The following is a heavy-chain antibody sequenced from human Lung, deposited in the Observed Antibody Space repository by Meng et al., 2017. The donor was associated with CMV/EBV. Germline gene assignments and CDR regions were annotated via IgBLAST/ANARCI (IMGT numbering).Heavy chain of an antibody. CDR3: ASRATGYSSSYIDY. D-gene: IGHD6-6*01. Sequence: GGSXRLXXAASGFTFSDYYMSWIRQAPGKGLEWVSYISSSGSTIYYADSVKGRFTISRDNAKNSLYLQMNSLRAEDTAVYYCASRATGYSSSYIDYWGQGTXVTVSS. CDR2: ISSSGSTI. V-gene: IGHV3-11*04. CDR1: GFTFSDYY. J-gene: IGHJ4*02.